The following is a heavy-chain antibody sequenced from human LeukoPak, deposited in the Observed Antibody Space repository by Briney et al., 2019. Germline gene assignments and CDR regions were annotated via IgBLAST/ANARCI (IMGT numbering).Heavy chain of an antibody. CDR1: GFTFDDYA. J-gene: IGHJ4*02. V-gene: IGHV3-9*01. CDR2: ISWNSGSI. D-gene: IGHD6-13*01. CDR3: AKVSAAGPSGGFDY. Sequence: GGSLRLSCAASGFTFDDYAMHWVRQAPGKGLEWVSGISWNSGSIGYADSVKGRFTISRDNAKNSLYLQMNSLRAEDTALYYCAKVSAAGPSGGFDYWGQGTLVTVSS.